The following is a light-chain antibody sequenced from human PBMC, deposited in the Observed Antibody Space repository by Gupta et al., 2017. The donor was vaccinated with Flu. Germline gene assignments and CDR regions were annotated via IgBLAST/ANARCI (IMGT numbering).Light chain of an antibody. J-gene: IGKJ5*01. Sequence: VLTQSPTTLSASPGDRVTLSCRASQSVSSHLAWYQQKVGQAPRLLIYDASNRDTGIPGRFSGGGCGTDFNLTISNREPDDFAVYYCQDHTDWPSIAFGQGTQVDIE. CDR2: DAS. CDR3: QDHTDWPSIA. CDR1: QSVSSH. V-gene: IGKV3-11*01.